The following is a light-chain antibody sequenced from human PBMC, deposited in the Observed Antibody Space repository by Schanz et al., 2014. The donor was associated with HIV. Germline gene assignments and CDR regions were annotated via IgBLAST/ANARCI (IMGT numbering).Light chain of an antibody. CDR1: SSNIGAGYD. V-gene: IGLV1-40*01. CDR3: QSYDSSLSSVV. J-gene: IGLJ3*02. CDR2: DNN. Sequence: QSVLTQPPSVSGAPGQRVTMSCTGSSSNIGAGYDVHWYQQVPGTAPTLLIYDNNHRPSGVPDRFSGSKSDTSASLAITGLQADDEAHYYCQSYDSSLSSVVFGGGTKLTVL.